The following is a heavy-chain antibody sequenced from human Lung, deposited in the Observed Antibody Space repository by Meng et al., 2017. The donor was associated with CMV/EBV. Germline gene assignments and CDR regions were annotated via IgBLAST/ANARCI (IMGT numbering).Heavy chain of an antibody. CDR2: INAYNGDT. D-gene: IGHD1-26*01. CDR1: GYTFTNYG. CDR3: ARVEVGITSGDY. V-gene: IGHV1-18*01. J-gene: IGHJ4*02. Sequence: QDQLGQSGGEVKKPGASVKASCKAYGYTFTNYGITWVRQAPGKGLEWMGWINAYNGDTNYAQTLQGRVTMTTDTSTSTAYTELRSLRSDDTAVYYCARVEVGITSGDYWGQGTLVTVSS.